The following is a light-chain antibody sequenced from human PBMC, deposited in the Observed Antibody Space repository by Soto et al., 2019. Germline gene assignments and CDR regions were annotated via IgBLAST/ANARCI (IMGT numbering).Light chain of an antibody. CDR3: QQSYSTPRT. Sequence: DIQMTQPPSSLSASVGDRVTITCRASQSISSYLNWYQQKPGKAPKLLIYAASSLQSGVPSRFSGSGSGTDFTLTISSLQPEDFPTYYCQQSYSTPRTFGQGTKVEIK. J-gene: IGKJ1*01. CDR1: QSISSY. CDR2: AAS. V-gene: IGKV1-39*01.